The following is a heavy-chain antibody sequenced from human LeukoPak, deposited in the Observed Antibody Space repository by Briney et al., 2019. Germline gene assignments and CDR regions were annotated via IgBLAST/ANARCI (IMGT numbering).Heavy chain of an antibody. CDR1: GLTFSSSW. V-gene: IGHV3-7*01. J-gene: IGHJ4*02. CDR3: ARGSTYYDSSGQVPFDC. D-gene: IGHD3-22*01. CDR2: INPDGNKK. Sequence: GGSLRLSCAVSGLTFSSSWMDWVRQAPGKGLEWVASINPDGNKKYSADSVKGRFTISRDNGKNTLYLQKNSLRAEDTAVYYCARGSTYYDSSGQVPFDCWGQGTLVTVSS.